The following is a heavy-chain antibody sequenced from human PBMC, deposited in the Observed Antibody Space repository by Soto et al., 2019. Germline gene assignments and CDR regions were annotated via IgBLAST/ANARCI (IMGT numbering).Heavy chain of an antibody. D-gene: IGHD1-7*01. J-gene: IGHJ4*02. Sequence: SETLSLTCTVSGGSISSYYWSWIRQPPGKGLEWIGYIYYSGSTNYNPSLKSRVTISVDTSKNQFSLKLSSVTAADTAVYYCARGERTNWNYVYWGQGTLVTVSS. CDR2: IYYSGST. V-gene: IGHV4-59*01. CDR1: GGSISSYY. CDR3: ARGERTNWNYVY.